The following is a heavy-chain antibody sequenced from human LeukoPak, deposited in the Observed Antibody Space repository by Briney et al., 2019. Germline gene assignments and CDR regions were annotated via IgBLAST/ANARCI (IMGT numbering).Heavy chain of an antibody. J-gene: IGHJ4*02. CDR3: AKDTRGPYTGVGDGYFDY. CDR2: ISYDGSNK. D-gene: IGHD2-21*01. Sequence: PGGSLRLSCAASGFTFSSYGMHWVRQAPGEGLEWVAVISYDGSNKYYADSVKGRFTISRDNSKNTLYLQMNSLRAEDTAVYYCAKDTRGPYTGVGDGYFDYWGQGTLVTVSS. CDR1: GFTFSSYG. V-gene: IGHV3-30*18.